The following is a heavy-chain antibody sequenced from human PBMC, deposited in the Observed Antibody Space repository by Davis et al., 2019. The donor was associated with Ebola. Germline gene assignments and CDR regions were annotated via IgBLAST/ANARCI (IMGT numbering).Heavy chain of an antibody. D-gene: IGHD3-22*01. J-gene: IGHJ4*02. Sequence: GESLKISCKGSGYRFTTYWIGWVRQLPGKGLEWMGIIYPGDSDTRYSPSFQGQVTISADKSISTAYLQWSSLKASDTAMYYCARPPPHYYDTSGYYSFGYWGQGTLVTVSS. CDR1: GYRFTTYW. CDR3: ARPPPHYYDTSGYYSFGY. V-gene: IGHV5-51*01. CDR2: IYPGDSDT.